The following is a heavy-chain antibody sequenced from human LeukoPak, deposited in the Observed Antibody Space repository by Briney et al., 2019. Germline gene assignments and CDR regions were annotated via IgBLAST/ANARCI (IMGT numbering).Heavy chain of an antibody. CDR3: AREVGTPQAFDI. J-gene: IGHJ3*02. Sequence: GGSLRLSCAASRFTLSNYGVNWVRQAPGKGLEWVSYINSRSSTIYYADSVRGRFTISRDNAKNSLYLQMNSLKAEDTAIYYCAREVGTPQAFDIWGQGTMVTVSS. CDR2: INSRSSTI. CDR1: RFTLSNYG. D-gene: IGHD1-26*01. V-gene: IGHV3-48*01.